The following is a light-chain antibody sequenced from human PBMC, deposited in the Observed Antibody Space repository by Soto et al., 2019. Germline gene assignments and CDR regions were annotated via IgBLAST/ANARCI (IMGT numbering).Light chain of an antibody. V-gene: IGLV2-23*01. CDR2: EGI. Sequence: QSALTQPASVSASPGQSITISCGGTICNIGVYNDVCWYQQLPGKAPKVIGSEGIKWRSGVSDRFSGSPSGSTASLTLPGLQAEDEAEYYFCSYVCATTYVFGSGTKVTVL. CDR3: CSYVCATTYV. J-gene: IGLJ1*01. CDR1: ICNIGVYND.